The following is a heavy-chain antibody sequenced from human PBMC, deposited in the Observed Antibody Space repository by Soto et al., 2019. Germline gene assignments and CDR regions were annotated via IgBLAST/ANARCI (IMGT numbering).Heavy chain of an antibody. CDR1: GGSISSNN. CDR2: ISGSGGSI. V-gene: IGHV3-23*01. CDR3: ARERPGYSGSFFDY. Sequence: ETLSLTCAVSGGSISSNNWWSWVRQAPGKGLEWVSSISGSGGSIYYADSVKGRFTISRDNSKDTLYVQMNSLRAEDTAVYYCARERPGYSGSFFDYWGQGTLVTVSS. J-gene: IGHJ4*02. D-gene: IGHD6-13*01.